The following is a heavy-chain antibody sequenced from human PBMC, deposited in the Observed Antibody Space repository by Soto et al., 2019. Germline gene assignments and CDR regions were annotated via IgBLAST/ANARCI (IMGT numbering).Heavy chain of an antibody. CDR3: ARDGIQLWFNWFDP. Sequence: QAPGKGLEWVAVIWYDGSNKYYADSVKGRVTITRDTSASTAYMELSSLRSEDTAVYYCARDGIQLWFNWFDPWGQGTLVTVSS. V-gene: IGHV3-33*01. J-gene: IGHJ5*02. D-gene: IGHD5-18*01. CDR2: IWYDGSNK.